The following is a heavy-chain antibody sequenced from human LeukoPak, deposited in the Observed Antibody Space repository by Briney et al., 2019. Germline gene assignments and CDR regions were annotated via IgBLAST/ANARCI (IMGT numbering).Heavy chain of an antibody. V-gene: IGHV3-49*04. CDR3: SRERAGVFQY. CDR1: GFIFGDYA. J-gene: IGHJ4*02. CDR2: IRGRVYGATT. Sequence: GGSLRLSCTTSGFIFGDYAMSWVRQAPGKGLEWVSLIRGRVYGATTEYAASVKGRFAVSRDDSKSIAYLQMNSLKSEDTAMYYCSRERAGVFQYWGQGILVTVSS.